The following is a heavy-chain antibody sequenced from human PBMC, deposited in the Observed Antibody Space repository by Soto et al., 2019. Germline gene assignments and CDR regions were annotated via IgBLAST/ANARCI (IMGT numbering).Heavy chain of an antibody. CDR3: ARGIQTLDY. Sequence: SETLSLTCAVYGGSFSGYYWSWIRQPPGKGLEWIGEINHSGSTNYNPSLKSRVTISVDTSKNQFSLKLSSVTAADTAVYYCARGIQTLDYWGQGTLVTVSS. J-gene: IGHJ4*02. V-gene: IGHV4-34*01. CDR2: INHSGST. CDR1: GGSFSGYY. D-gene: IGHD5-18*01.